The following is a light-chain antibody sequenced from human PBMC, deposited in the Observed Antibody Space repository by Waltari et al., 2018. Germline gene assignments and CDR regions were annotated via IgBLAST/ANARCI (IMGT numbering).Light chain of an antibody. Sequence: ETVLTQSPATLSLSPGERATLSCRASQSVQNYLAWYQQRPGQAPRLLIYDTYARASGIPARFSGGGSDTDFTLTISSLEPDDFAVYYCQQRKNWPVTFGGGTKVDIK. V-gene: IGKV3-11*01. CDR1: QSVQNY. J-gene: IGKJ4*01. CDR2: DTY. CDR3: QQRKNWPVT.